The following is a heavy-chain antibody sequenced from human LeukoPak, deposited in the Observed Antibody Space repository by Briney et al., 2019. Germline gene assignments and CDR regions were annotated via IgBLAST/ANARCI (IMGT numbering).Heavy chain of an antibody. J-gene: IGHJ6*03. Sequence: GGSLRLSCAASGFTFSSYAMHWVRQAPGKGLEWVAVISYDGSNKYYADSVKGRFTISRDNSKNTLYLQMNSLRAEDTAVYYCARPRETRDYYYMDVWGKGTTVTVSS. CDR1: GFTFSSYA. V-gene: IGHV3-30*04. CDR3: ARPRETRDYYYMDV. CDR2: ISYDGSNK.